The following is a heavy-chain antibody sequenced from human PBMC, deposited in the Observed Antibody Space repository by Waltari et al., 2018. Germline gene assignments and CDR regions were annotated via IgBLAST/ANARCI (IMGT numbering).Heavy chain of an antibody. CDR2: IYHSGST. CDR3: ATAGWAGTALGY. V-gene: IGHV4-38-2*01. Sequence: QEQLQESGPGLVKPSETLSLTCAVSGYSISSGYYWGWIRQPPGKGLEWIGSIYHSGSTYYNPSLKSRVTISVDTSKNQFSLKLSSVTAADTAVYYCATAGWAGTALGYWGQGTLVTVSS. CDR1: GYSISSGYY. D-gene: IGHD6-19*01. J-gene: IGHJ4*02.